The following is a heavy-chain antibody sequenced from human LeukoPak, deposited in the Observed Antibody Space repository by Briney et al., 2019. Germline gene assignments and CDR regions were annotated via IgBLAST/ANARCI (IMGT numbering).Heavy chain of an antibody. CDR1: GYTLTGYY. Sequence: ASGKVSCKASGYTLTGYYMNWVRQAPGQGLEWLGWINPKSGDTKYAQKFLGRVTMTSDTSINTGYMELSSLTSDDTAVYYCARKSAVRRTSEFDYWGQGSLVTVSS. D-gene: IGHD3-10*02. CDR2: INPKSGDT. CDR3: ARKSAVRRTSEFDY. J-gene: IGHJ4*02. V-gene: IGHV1-2*02.